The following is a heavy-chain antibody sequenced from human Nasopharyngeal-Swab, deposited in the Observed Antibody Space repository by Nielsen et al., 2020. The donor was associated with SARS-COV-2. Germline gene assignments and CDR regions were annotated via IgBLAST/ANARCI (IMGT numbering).Heavy chain of an antibody. CDR3: AREAATRPTNWFDP. J-gene: IGHJ5*02. CDR2: IKQDGSEK. Sequence: VRQAPGKGLEWVANIKQDGSEKYYVDSVKGRFTIPRDNAKNSLYLQMNSLRAEDTAVYYCAREAATRPTNWFDPWGQGTLVTVSS. V-gene: IGHV3-7*01. D-gene: IGHD2-15*01.